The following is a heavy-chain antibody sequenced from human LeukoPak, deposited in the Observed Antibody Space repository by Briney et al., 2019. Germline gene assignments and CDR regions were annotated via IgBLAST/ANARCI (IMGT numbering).Heavy chain of an antibody. CDR2: IYSGFST. D-gene: IGHD2-2*02. J-gene: IGHJ4*02. CDR1: GFTVSSDY. CDR3: ARDEGYCSSTTCYRAWKY. Sequence: GGSLRLSCAASGFTVSSDYMSWVRQAPGKGLEWVSLIYSGFSTYYADSVKSGFSISRDNSKNTLSLQMNSLRAEDTAVYYCARDEGYCSSTTCYRAWKYWGQGTLVTVSS. V-gene: IGHV3-66*01.